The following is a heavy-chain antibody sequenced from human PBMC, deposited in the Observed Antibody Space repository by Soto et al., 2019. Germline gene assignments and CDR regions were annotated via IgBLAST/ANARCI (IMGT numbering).Heavy chain of an antibody. CDR1: GYTFTHFY. Sequence: QVRLEQSGAEVKKPWASVKISCRTSGYTFTHFYLHWVRQAPGQGLEWMGIINPSGGNTTYAQKCQGRIAMTRDTCTSTVVMELSSLTPDDTAIYYCARDFIVLGIGPTRQYVDHYSYYGMDVWGQGTTVTVSS. D-gene: IGHD2-8*01. J-gene: IGHJ6*02. V-gene: IGHV1-46*01. CDR3: ARDFIVLGIGPTRQYVDHYSYYGMDV. CDR2: INPSGGNT.